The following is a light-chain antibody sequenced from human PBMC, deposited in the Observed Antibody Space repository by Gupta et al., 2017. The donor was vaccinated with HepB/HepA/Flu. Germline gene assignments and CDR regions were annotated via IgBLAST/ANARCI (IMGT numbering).Light chain of an antibody. CDR2: KDS. CDR1: ALPKKY. J-gene: IGLJ3*02. CDR3: LSTDSSGPWV. V-gene: IGLV3-16*01. Sequence: SYELTQPPSVSVSLGQMARITCSGEALPKKYAYWYQQKPGQFPVLVIYKDSQRPSGIPERFAASSAGTTATLTIRGDPAEDAAYYYCLSTDSSGPWVFGGGTKLTVL.